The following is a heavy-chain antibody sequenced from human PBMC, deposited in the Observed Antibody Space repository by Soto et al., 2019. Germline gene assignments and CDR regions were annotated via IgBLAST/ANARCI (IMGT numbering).Heavy chain of an antibody. D-gene: IGHD3-10*01. CDR2: IYTGGNT. Sequence: GGSLRLSCAASGFTVTSYYMSWVRQAPGKGLEWVSLIYTGGNTNYADSVKGRFTISRDNSKNTLYLQMNSLRAEDTAVYYCARDYYYGSGNYYRADYYHYGMDVWGQGTTVPVSS. V-gene: IGHV3-53*01. J-gene: IGHJ6*01. CDR3: ARDYYYGSGNYYRADYYHYGMDV. CDR1: GFTVTSYY.